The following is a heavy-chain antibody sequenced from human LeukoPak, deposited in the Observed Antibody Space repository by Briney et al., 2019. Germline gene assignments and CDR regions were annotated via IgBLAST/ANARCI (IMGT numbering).Heavy chain of an antibody. Sequence: SETLSLTCTVSGGSISSSSYYWGWIRQPPGKGLGWIGSIYYSGSTYYNPSLKSRVTISVDTSKNQFSLKLSSVTAADTAVYYCASRIAAAGWFDPWGQGTLVTVSS. CDR1: GGSISSSSYY. CDR3: ASRIAAAGWFDP. CDR2: IYYSGST. D-gene: IGHD6-13*01. J-gene: IGHJ5*02. V-gene: IGHV4-39*07.